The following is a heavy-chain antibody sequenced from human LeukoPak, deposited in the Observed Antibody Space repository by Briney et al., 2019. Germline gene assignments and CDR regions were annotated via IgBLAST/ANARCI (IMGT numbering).Heavy chain of an antibody. Sequence: SETLSLTCAVYGGSFSGYHWSWIRQPPGKGLEWIGEINHSGSTNYNPSLKSRVTISVDTSKNQFSLKLSSVTAADTAVYYCAREEWGDYVWGSYRSLWFYGMDVWGQGTTVTVSS. CDR3: AREEWGDYVWGSYRSLWFYGMDV. J-gene: IGHJ6*02. V-gene: IGHV4-34*01. D-gene: IGHD3-16*02. CDR2: INHSGST. CDR1: GGSFSGYH.